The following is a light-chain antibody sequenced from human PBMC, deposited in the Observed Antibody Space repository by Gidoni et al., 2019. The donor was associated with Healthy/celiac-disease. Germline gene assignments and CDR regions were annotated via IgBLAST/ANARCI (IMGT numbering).Light chain of an antibody. CDR3: QQLNSYPSFT. V-gene: IGKV1-9*01. CDR2: AAS. J-gene: IGKJ3*01. Sequence: DIQLTQSPSFLSASVGDRVTITCRASQGISSYLAWYQQKPGKAPKLLIYAASTFQSGVPSRFSGSGSGTEFTLTISSLQPEDFATYYCQQLNSYPSFTFGPGTKVDIK. CDR1: QGISSY.